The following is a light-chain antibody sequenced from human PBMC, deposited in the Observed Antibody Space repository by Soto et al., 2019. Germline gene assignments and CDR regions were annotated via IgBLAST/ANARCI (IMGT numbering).Light chain of an antibody. J-gene: IGLJ3*02. CDR2: GNS. V-gene: IGLV1-40*01. Sequence: QSVLTQPPSVSGAPGQRVTISCTGSSSNIGAGYDVHWYQHLPGTAPKLLLSGNSNRPSGVPDRFSGSKSGTSASLAITGLQAEDDADYYCQSYDSSLRVVFGGGTKLTVL. CDR1: SSNIGAGYD. CDR3: QSYDSSLRVV.